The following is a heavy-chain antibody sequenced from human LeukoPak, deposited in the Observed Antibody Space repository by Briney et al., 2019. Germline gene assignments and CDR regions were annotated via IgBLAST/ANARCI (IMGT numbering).Heavy chain of an antibody. CDR3: ARRASSGWLVAY. D-gene: IGHD6-19*01. CDR2: NYSSGST. CDR1: GGSISSYY. Sequence: SETLSLTCTVSGGSISSYYWSWIRQPPGKGLEWIGYNYSSGSTNYNPSLKSRVPISLDASKNKFSLKLSSVTAAHTAVYYCARRASSGWLVAYWGQGPLVTVS. V-gene: IGHV4-59*08. J-gene: IGHJ4*02.